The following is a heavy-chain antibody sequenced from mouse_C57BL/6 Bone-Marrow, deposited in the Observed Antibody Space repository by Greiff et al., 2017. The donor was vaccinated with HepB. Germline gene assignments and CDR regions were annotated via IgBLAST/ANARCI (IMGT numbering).Heavy chain of an antibody. J-gene: IGHJ4*01. CDR3: TRDRDYYGSSSSMDY. V-gene: IGHV5-9-1*02. CDR1: GFTFSSYA. CDR2: ISSGGDYI. D-gene: IGHD1-1*01. Sequence: VKLVESGEGLVKPGGSLKLSCAASGFTFSSYAMSWVRQTPEKRLEWVAYISSGGDYIYYADTVKGRFTISRDNARNTLYLQMSSLKSEDTAMYYCTRDRDYYGSSSSMDYWGQGTSVTVSS.